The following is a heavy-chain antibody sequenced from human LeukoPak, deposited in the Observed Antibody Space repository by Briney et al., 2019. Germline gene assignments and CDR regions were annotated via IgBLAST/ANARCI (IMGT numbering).Heavy chain of an antibody. J-gene: IGHJ4*02. CDR2: IVGSGSST. Sequence: GGSLRLSCAASGFSFSSYAMSWVRQAPGKGLEWASAIVGSGSSTYYADSVKGRFTISRDNSKNTLYLQMNSLRAEDTAVYYCARDGYYYGSGSSFDYWGQGTLVTVSS. D-gene: IGHD3-10*01. CDR3: ARDGYYYGSGSSFDY. CDR1: GFSFSSYA. V-gene: IGHV3-23*01.